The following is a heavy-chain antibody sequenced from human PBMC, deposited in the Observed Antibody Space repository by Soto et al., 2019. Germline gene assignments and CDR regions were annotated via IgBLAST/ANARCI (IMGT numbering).Heavy chain of an antibody. V-gene: IGHV1-69*01. D-gene: IGHD3-22*01. J-gene: IGHJ6*02. CDR3: ASCDYYDSSGYYHYYYGMDV. CDR2: IIPIFGTA. Sequence: QVQLVQSGAEVKKPGSSVKVSCKASGGTFSSYAISWVRQAPGQGLEWMGGIIPIFGTANYAQKFQGRVSITADESTSTAYMELSSRRSDDTAVYYCASCDYYDSSGYYHYYYGMDVWGQGTTVTVSS. CDR1: GGTFSSYA.